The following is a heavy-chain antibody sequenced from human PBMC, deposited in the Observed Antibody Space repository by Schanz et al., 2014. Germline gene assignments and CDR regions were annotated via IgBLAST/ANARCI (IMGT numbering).Heavy chain of an antibody. CDR3: ARNKYTSGWYYFDY. D-gene: IGHD6-19*01. J-gene: IGHJ4*02. CDR2: FYNPGST. Sequence: QVQLQESGPGLVKPSETLSLTCTVSGDSVNSNYWNWIRQSPGRGLEWIGHFYNPGSTNYNPSLKSRAPISIDPSTNQSSLKLTSVTAADTAVYFCARNKYTSGWYYFDYWGQGVLVTVSS. CDR1: GDSVNSNY. V-gene: IGHV4-59*08.